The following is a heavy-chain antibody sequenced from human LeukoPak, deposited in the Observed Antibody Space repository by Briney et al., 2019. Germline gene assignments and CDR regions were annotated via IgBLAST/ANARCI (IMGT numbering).Heavy chain of an antibody. V-gene: IGHV5-51*01. J-gene: IGHJ6*03. D-gene: IGHD1-26*01. Sequence: PGESLKISCKGSGYSFTSYWIGWARQMPGKGLEWMGIIYPGDSDTRYSPSFQGQVTISADKSISTAYLQWSSLKASDTAMYYCARTSGSYLYYYYYMDVWGKGTTVTVSS. CDR1: GYSFTSYW. CDR3: ARTSGSYLYYYYYMDV. CDR2: IYPGDSDT.